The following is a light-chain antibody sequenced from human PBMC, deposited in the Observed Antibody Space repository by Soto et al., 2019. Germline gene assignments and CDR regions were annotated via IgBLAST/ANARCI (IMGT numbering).Light chain of an antibody. CDR3: QQSYSFPRT. V-gene: IGKV1-39*01. CDR1: QSISSY. CDR2: AAS. J-gene: IGKJ1*01. Sequence: DIQMTQSPSSLSASVGDRVTITCRASQSISSYLNWYQQKPGKATKLLMYAASSLQSGVPSRVSGSGSGTDFTLTISSLQPEDFATYYCQQSYSFPRTFGQGTKVDI.